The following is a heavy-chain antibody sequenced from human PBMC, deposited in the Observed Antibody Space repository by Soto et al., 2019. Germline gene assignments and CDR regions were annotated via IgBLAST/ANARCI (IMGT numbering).Heavy chain of an antibody. D-gene: IGHD2-15*01. CDR3: ATVYCSSGSRCFDY. CDR1: GFIFRNYG. J-gene: IGHJ4*02. CDR2: IWNDGSNK. V-gene: IGHV3-33*01. Sequence: QVQLVESGGGVVQPGRSLRLSCAASGFIFRNYGMHWVRQAPGKGLEWVAVIWNDGSNKYYADSVKGRFTISRDNSKNTLYLQMIILRAEDTALYDCATVYCSSGSRCFDYWGQGTLATVSS.